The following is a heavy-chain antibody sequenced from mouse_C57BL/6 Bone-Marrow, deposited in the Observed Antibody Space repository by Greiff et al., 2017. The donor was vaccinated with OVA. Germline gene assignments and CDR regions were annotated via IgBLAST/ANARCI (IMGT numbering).Heavy chain of an antibody. CDR3: ARHEGDGYDGYYPFAY. CDR2: FYPGSGSI. V-gene: IGHV1-62-2*01. CDR1: GYTFTEYT. J-gene: IGHJ3*01. D-gene: IGHD2-3*01. Sequence: QVQLQQSGAELVKPGASVKLSCKASGYTFTEYTIHWVKQRSGQGLEWIGWFYPGSGSIKYNEKIKDKATLTADKSSSTVYMELSRLTSEDSAVYYCARHEGDGYDGYYPFAYWGQGTLVTVSA.